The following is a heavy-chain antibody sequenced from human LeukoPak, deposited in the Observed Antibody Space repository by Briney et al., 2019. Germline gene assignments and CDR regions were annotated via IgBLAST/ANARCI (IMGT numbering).Heavy chain of an antibody. V-gene: IGHV4-39*01. D-gene: IGHD1-7*01. CDR2: AYLSGST. CDR3: ARHRIYNWNYPLWFDP. CDR1: GGSISISSYY. J-gene: IGHJ5*02. Sequence: SETLSLTCTVSGGSISISSYYWGWIRQPPGKGLEWIGSAYLSGSTYYNPSLKSRVTISVDTSKNQFSLKVSSVTAAYTALYCCARHRIYNWNYPLWFDPWGQGTLVTVSS.